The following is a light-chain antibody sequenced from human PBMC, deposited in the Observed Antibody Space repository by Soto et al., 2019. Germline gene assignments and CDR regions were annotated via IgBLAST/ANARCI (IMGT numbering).Light chain of an antibody. CDR1: QSVSSD. CDR3: QHYNKWPRT. V-gene: IGKV3-15*01. Sequence: EIVMTQSPATLSVSPGERATLSCRASQSVSSDLAWYQQKPGQAPRLLISGASTRATGIPARFSGSGSGTELTLTISSPQSEDFAVYYCQHYNKWPRTFGQGTKVEIK. J-gene: IGKJ1*01. CDR2: GAS.